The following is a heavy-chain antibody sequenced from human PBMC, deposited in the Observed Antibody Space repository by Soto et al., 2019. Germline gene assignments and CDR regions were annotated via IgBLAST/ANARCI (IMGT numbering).Heavy chain of an antibody. CDR3: ARGLYYDFWSL. Sequence: KPSETLSLTCSVSGDSISRSPYYWGWLRQPPGQGPEWIGNIFRSGTTFYDSSLKSRVTISVDTSKSQFSLKLSSLRSEDTAVYYCARGLYYDFWSLWGQGTLVTVSS. D-gene: IGHD3-3*01. CDR1: GDSISRSPYY. CDR2: IFRSGTT. J-gene: IGHJ4*02. V-gene: IGHV4-39*07.